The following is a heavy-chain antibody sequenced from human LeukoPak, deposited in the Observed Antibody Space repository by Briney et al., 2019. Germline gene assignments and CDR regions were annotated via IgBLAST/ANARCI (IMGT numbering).Heavy chain of an antibody. V-gene: IGHV3-23*01. D-gene: IGHD2-15*01. CDR3: ARATRGVASNFDY. CDR1: GFTFTNYA. Sequence: GGSLRLSCAASGFTFTNYAMAWVRQAPGKGLEWISVITGTGYTTYYADSVKGRFTISRDNAKNSLYLQMNRLRAEDTAVYYCARATRGVASNFDYWGQGTLVTVSS. CDR2: ITGTGYTT. J-gene: IGHJ4*02.